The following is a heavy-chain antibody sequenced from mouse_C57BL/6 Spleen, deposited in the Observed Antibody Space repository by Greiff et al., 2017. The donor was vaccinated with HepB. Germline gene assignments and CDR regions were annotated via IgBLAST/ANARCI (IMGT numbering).Heavy chain of an antibody. CDR3: ARRGDYEGDWYFDV. J-gene: IGHJ1*03. V-gene: IGHV1-22*01. D-gene: IGHD2-4*01. Sequence: DVQLQESGPELVKPGASVKMSCKASGYTFTDYNMHWVKQSHGKSLEWIGYINPNNGGTSYNQKFKGKATLTVNKSSSTAYMELRSLTSEDSAVYYCARRGDYEGDWYFDVWGTGTTVTVSS. CDR2: INPNNGGT. CDR1: GYTFTDYN.